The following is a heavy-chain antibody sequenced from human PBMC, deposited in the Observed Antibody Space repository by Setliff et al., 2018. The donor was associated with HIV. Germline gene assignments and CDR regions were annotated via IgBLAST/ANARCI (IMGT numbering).Heavy chain of an antibody. CDR3: ATWRWQQSEFEH. CDR2: IIEDGRVE. D-gene: IGHD3-3*01. J-gene: IGHJ4*02. Sequence: GGSLRLSCAGSGLTLGRYSMSWVRQAPGKGLECVANIIEDGRVEYEVASVKGRFTISRDNAKNSLYLQMNSLRAEDTAAYYCATWRWQQSEFEHWGQGALVTVSS. V-gene: IGHV3-7*03. CDR1: GLTLGRYS.